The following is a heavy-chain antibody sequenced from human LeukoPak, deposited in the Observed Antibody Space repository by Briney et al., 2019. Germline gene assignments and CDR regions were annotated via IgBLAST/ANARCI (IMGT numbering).Heavy chain of an antibody. Sequence: GGSLRLSCAASGFTFSSYWMSWVRQAPGKGLEWVANIKQDGSEKYYVDSVKGRFTISRDNAKNSLYLQMNSLRAEDTAVYYCARDLWVNGREYSYGTAAYYFDYWGQGTLVTVSS. J-gene: IGHJ4*02. CDR3: ARDLWVNGREYSYGTAAYYFDY. CDR1: GFTFSSYW. CDR2: IKQDGSEK. V-gene: IGHV3-7*01. D-gene: IGHD5-18*01.